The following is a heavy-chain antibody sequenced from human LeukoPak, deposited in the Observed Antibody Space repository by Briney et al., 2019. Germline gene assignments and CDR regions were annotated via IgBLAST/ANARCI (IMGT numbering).Heavy chain of an antibody. D-gene: IGHD3-22*01. CDR3: ASPDRRRTSLYIFDV. V-gene: IGHV5-51*01. J-gene: IGHJ3*01. Sequence: GESLKISCKDSGHRFSTKWIGWVRHTPGRGLEWMGIIYPGNSDTRYSPSFQGQVTISADTSITTAYLQWSSLKASDTATYYCASPDRRRTSLYIFDVWGQGTKVTVSS. CDR2: IYPGNSDT. CDR1: GHRFSTKW.